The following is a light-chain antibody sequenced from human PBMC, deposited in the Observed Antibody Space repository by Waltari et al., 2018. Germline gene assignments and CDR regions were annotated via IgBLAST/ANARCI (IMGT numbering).Light chain of an antibody. CDR1: IVTKKY. V-gene: IGLV3-27*01. Sequence: SYELTQPSSVSVSPGQTAKITCSGDIVTKKYVRWFQQKPDRAPVLVIYKDTERPSGIPERFSGSSSGTTVTLTISGAQGEDEAEYYCNCATDDNVRIFGGGTRLTVL. J-gene: IGLJ2*01. CDR3: NCATDDNVRI. CDR2: KDT.